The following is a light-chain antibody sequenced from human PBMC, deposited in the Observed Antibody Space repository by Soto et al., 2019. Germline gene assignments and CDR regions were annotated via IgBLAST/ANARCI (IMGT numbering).Light chain of an antibody. CDR3: QQRSNWPPT. CDR2: DAS. Sequence: EIVLTQSPATLSLSPGARAPLSCRARQSVSSYLAWYQQQPGQAPRLLIYDASNRATGIPARFSGSGSGTDFTLTISSLEPEDFAVYYCQQRSNWPPTFGGGTKVDIK. CDR1: QSVSSY. J-gene: IGKJ4*01. V-gene: IGKV3-11*01.